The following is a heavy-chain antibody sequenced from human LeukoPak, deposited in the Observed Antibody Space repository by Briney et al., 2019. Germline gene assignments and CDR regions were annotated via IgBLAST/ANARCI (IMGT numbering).Heavy chain of an antibody. CDR1: GFTFSGYS. J-gene: IGHJ4*02. Sequence: QAGGSLRLSCAASGFTFSGYSVNWVRQAPGRGLEWVSYISTSSSNIYYADSVRGRFTISRDNAKNSLYLQMNSLRAEDTAVYYCARTFKGYCTGGTCYYGAYDYWGQGTLVTVSS. CDR3: ARTFKGYCTGGTCYYGAYDY. CDR2: ISTSSSNI. V-gene: IGHV3-48*01. D-gene: IGHD2-15*01.